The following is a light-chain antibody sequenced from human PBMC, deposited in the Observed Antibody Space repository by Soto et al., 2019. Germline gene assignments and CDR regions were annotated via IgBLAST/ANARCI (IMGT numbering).Light chain of an antibody. J-gene: IGKJ3*01. CDR1: QSVSGY. CDR2: AAS. CDR3: KQRRHWHFN. V-gene: IGKV3-11*01. Sequence: EIVVTQSPGTLSLSPGGTATLSCRASQSVSGYLAWYQQKPGQAPRLLIYAASNRATGIPARFSGSGSRTDVILTISSLEPEASEVYYCKQRRHWHFNFGTGTKADL.